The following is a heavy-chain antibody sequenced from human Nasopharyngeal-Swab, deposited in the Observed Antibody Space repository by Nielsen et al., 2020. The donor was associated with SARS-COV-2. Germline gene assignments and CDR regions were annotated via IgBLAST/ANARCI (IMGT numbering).Heavy chain of an antibody. Sequence: GESLKISCAASGFTFSSYSMNWVRQAPGKGLEWVSSISSSSSYIYYADSVKGRFTISRDNVKNSLYLQMNSLRAEDTAVYYCARDRGTYYYGSGSYPLDYWGQGTLVTVSS. CDR2: ISSSSSYI. D-gene: IGHD3-10*01. V-gene: IGHV3-21*01. CDR3: ARDRGTYYYGSGSYPLDY. J-gene: IGHJ4*02. CDR1: GFTFSSYS.